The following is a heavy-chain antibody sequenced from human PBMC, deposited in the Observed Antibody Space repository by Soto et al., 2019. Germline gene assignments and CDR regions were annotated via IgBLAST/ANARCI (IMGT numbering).Heavy chain of an antibody. J-gene: IGHJ4*02. V-gene: IGHV1-69*17. D-gene: IGHD3-10*01. CDR3: ATSYGSGYRAFDS. Sequence: SVKVSCKASGGTFGNSAISWVRQAPGQGLEWMGGIIPIFPIPDYAQKFQGRVTITADKSTNTAYMELRSLRSEDTAMYFCATSYGSGYRAFDSWGQGALVTVSS. CDR1: GGTFGNSA. CDR2: IIPIFPIP.